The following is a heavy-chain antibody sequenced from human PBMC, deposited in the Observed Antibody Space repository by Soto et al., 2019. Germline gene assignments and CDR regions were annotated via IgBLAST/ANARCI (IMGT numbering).Heavy chain of an antibody. D-gene: IGHD6-6*01. Sequence: EVQLVESGGGLVQPGRSLRLSCAASGFTFDDYAMHWVRQAPGKGLEWVSGISWNSGSIGYADSVKGRFTISRDNAKNSLYLQMNSLRAEDTALYYCGKDDSSSSGMGWFDPWGQGTLVTVSS. CDR1: GFTFDDYA. CDR2: ISWNSGSI. CDR3: GKDDSSSSGMGWFDP. J-gene: IGHJ5*02. V-gene: IGHV3-9*01.